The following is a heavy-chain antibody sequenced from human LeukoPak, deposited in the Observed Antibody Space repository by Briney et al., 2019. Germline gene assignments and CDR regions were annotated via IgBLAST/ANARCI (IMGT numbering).Heavy chain of an antibody. D-gene: IGHD3-9*01. CDR1: GYTFTSYG. Sequence: ASVKVSCKASGYTFTSYGINWVRQATGQGLEWVGWMNTDSGNTGYAQKVQGRVTMTRNTSKSTAYMELSSLRSEDTAVYYCARGKKTYYDILTGEIGDAFDIWGQGTMVTVSS. V-gene: IGHV1-8*01. J-gene: IGHJ3*02. CDR2: MNTDSGNT. CDR3: ARGKKTYYDILTGEIGDAFDI.